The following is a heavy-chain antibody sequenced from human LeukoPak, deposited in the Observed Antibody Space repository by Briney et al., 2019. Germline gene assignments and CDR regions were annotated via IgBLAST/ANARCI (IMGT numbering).Heavy chain of an antibody. CDR2: IYYNGNT. V-gene: IGHV4-39*01. Sequence: SETLSLTCTVSGGSISSSRYYWGWIRQPPGKGLEWIGTIYYNGNTHLNPSLKSRVTMSVDTSKNQFSLSLTSVTAADTAVYYCASPREMATIYDASDIWGQGTMVTVPS. J-gene: IGHJ3*02. CDR3: ASPREMATIYDASDI. CDR1: GGSISSSRYY. D-gene: IGHD5-24*01.